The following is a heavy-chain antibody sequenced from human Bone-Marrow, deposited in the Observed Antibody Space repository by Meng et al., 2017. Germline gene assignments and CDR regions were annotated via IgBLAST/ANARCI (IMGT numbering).Heavy chain of an antibody. V-gene: IGHV3-30*01. J-gene: IGHJ4*02. CDR3: ARDKGKYYFDY. CDR2: ISYDGSNK. CDR1: GFTFSSYG. D-gene: IGHD3-10*01. Sequence: GESLKISCAASGFTFSSYGMHWVRQAPGKGLEWVAVISYDGSNKYYADSVKGRFTISRDNSKNTLYLQMNSLRAEDTAVYYCARDKGKYYFDYWGQGTLVTVSS.